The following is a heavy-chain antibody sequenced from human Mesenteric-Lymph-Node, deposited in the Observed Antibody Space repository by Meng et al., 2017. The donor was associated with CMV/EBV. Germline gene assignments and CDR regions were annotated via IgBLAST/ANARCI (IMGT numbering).Heavy chain of an antibody. CDR3: ARHQRWLKSEGGFNY. V-gene: IGHV4-34*01. D-gene: IGHD4-23*01. J-gene: IGHJ4*02. CDR1: GGSFMGYY. CDR2: INHSGST. Sequence: QVQQKQWGEGLLKPSETLSLTCAFYGGSFMGYYWSWIRQPPGKGLEWIGEINHSGSTNYNPSLKSRVTISVDTSKNQFSLKLSSVTAADTAVYYCARHQRWLKSEGGFNYWGQGTLVTVSS.